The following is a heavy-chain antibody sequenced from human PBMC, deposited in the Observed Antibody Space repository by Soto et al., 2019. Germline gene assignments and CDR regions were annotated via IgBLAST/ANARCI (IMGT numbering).Heavy chain of an antibody. D-gene: IGHD2-15*01. CDR3: ARDCSLGSRYCRWFDP. J-gene: IGHJ5*02. V-gene: IGHV3-48*02. CDR2: ISSSSSNI. Sequence: EVQLVESGGGLVQPGGSLRLSCVASGFTLSGYAMNWVRQAPGKGLEWVSYISSSSSNIHYAGSVKGRFTISRDNAKNSLHLQRNSMRDEDTAVYYCARDCSLGSRYCRWFDPWGQGTLVTVSS. CDR1: GFTLSGYA.